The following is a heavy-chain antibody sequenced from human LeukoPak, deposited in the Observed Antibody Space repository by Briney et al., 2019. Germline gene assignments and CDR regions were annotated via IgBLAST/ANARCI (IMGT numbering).Heavy chain of an antibody. J-gene: IGHJ4*02. D-gene: IGHD3-22*01. CDR2: IFAGGAT. CDR3: ARASVTYSYDSSGPYDY. Sequence: GGSLRLSCAASGFTINGFSINTHYMSWVRQAPGKGLEWVSVIFAGGATYDADSVKGRFAISRDDSKNMLYLQMKSLRVEDTAVYYCARASVTYSYDSSGPYDYWGQGTLVTVSS. CDR1: GFTINGFSINTHY. V-gene: IGHV3-66*02.